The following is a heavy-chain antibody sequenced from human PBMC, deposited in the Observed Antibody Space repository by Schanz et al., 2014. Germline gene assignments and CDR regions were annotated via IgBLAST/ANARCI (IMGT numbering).Heavy chain of an antibody. CDR3: GRGFSRSYIDV. V-gene: IGHV1-18*04. CDR2: ISAYNGNT. CDR1: GYTFSDYY. D-gene: IGHD3-10*01. J-gene: IGHJ4*02. Sequence: QVQLVQSGAEVKKPGASVKVSCKASGYTFSDYYIHWVRQAPGQGLEWMGWISAYNGNTNYAQKLQGRVTMTADTSTSTAYMDLRSLRSDDTAGYYCGRGFSRSYIDVWGQGTLINVSS.